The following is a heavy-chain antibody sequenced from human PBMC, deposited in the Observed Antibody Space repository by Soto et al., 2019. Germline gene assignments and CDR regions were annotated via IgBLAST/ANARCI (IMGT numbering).Heavy chain of an antibody. Sequence: PSETLSLTCTVSGGSISSYYWSWIRQPPGKGLEWIGYIYYSGSTNYNPSLKGRVTISVDTSKNQFSLKLSSVTAADTAVYYCARSNRYCGGDCYFQHWGQGTRVTVSS. J-gene: IGHJ1*01. CDR1: GGSISSYY. CDR2: IYYSGST. CDR3: ARSNRYCGGDCYFQH. V-gene: IGHV4-59*01. D-gene: IGHD2-21*02.